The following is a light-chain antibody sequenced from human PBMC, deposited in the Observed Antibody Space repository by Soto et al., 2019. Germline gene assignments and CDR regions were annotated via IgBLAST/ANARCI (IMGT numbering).Light chain of an antibody. CDR1: QSVSSSY. CDR2: GAS. Sequence: EIVLTQSPGTLSLSPGERATLSCRASQSVSSSYLAWYQQKPGQAPRLLIYGASSRANGIPDRFSGSGSGIDFTLTISRPENREFSVYFYRECVSPPLTFVPNTKVYI. V-gene: IGKV3-20*01. CDR3: RECVSPPLT. J-gene: IGKJ3*01.